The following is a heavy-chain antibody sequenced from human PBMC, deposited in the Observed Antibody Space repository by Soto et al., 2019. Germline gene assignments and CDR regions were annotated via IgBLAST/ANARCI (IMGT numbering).Heavy chain of an antibody. Sequence: GGSLRLSCAASGFRFSGYSMNWVRQAPGKGLEWVSYISGTSRTIYYADSVKGRFTISRDNSKNTLYLQMNSLRVEDTAVYYCAKKSEIAVPRYYFDLWGQGTLVTVSS. D-gene: IGHD2-21*01. CDR1: GFRFSGYS. CDR2: ISGTSRTI. J-gene: IGHJ4*02. V-gene: IGHV3-48*01. CDR3: AKKSEIAVPRYYFDL.